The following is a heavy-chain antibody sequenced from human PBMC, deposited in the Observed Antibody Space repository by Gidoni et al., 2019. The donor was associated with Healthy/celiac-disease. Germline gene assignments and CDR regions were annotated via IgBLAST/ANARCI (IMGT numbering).Heavy chain of an antibody. Sequence: EVQLVESGGGLVQPGGSLRPSCAASGFTFGSYWMSWVRQAPGKGLEWVANIKQDGSEKYYVDSVKGRFTISRDNAKNSLYLQMNSLRAEDTAVYYCARDLTRGSYWYFDLWGRGTLVTVSS. J-gene: IGHJ2*01. V-gene: IGHV3-7*01. CDR1: GFTFGSYW. CDR3: ARDLTRGSYWYFDL. D-gene: IGHD3-16*01. CDR2: IKQDGSEK.